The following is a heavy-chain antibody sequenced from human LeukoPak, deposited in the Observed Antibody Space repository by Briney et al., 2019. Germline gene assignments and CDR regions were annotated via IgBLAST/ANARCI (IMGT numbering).Heavy chain of an antibody. CDR1: GGTFSSYA. CDR2: IIPIFGTA. CDR3: ARVLDLYGSGSYYTNFWVAWFDP. J-gene: IGHJ5*02. D-gene: IGHD3-10*01. V-gene: IGHV1-69*13. Sequence: SVKVSCKASGGTFSSYAISWVRQAPGQGLEWMGGIIPIFGTANYAQKFQGRVTITADESTSTAYMELSSLRSEDTGVYYCARVLDLYGSGSYYTNFWVAWFDPWGQGTLVTVSS.